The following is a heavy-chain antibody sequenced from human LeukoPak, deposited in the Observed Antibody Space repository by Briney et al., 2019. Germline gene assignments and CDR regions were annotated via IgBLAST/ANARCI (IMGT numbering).Heavy chain of an antibody. Sequence: SETLSLTCTVSDYSISSGYYWGWIRQSPGKGLEWIGSINHRGSTYYNPSLKSRVTISVDTSKNQFFLKLTSVTAADTAVYYCARDRKYHDSWDQGTLVTVSS. CDR1: DYSISSGYY. J-gene: IGHJ4*02. CDR3: ARDRKYHDS. D-gene: IGHD3-22*01. V-gene: IGHV4-38-2*02. CDR2: INHRGST.